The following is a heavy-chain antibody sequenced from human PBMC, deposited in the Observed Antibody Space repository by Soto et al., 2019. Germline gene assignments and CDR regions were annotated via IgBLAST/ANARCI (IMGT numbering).Heavy chain of an antibody. V-gene: IGHV4-4*02. J-gene: IGHJ4*02. CDR1: GGSIRSDTW. CDR2: IYHSGST. D-gene: IGHD5-18*01. CDR3: ARWGDWMQQVL. Sequence: QVQLQESGPGLLKPSGTLSLTCGVSGGSIRSDTWWSRVRQPPGKGLEWIGEIYHSGSTNYNPSLKSRVTISVDKSKNQFSLKLNSVTAADTAVYYCARWGDWMQQVLWGQGTLVTVSS.